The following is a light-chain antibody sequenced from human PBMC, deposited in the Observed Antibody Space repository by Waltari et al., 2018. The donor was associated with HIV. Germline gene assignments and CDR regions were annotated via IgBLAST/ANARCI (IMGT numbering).Light chain of an antibody. J-gene: IGKJ1*01. CDR2: WAS. CDR1: QSIFYTSNNKNF. V-gene: IGKV4-1*01. Sequence: DIVMTQSPDSLAVSLGERATINCKSSQSIFYTSNNKNFLAWYQQKPGQPPKLLIYWASTRESGVPDRFSGSGSGTDFTLTISSLQAEDVAVYYCHQYYSSPTFGQGTKVEIK. CDR3: HQYYSSPT.